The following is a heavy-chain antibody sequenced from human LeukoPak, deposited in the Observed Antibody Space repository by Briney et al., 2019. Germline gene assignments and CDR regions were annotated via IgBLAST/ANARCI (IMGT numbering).Heavy chain of an antibody. D-gene: IGHD2-21*02. V-gene: IGHV4-31*03. CDR1: GGSISSGGYY. J-gene: IGHJ4*02. CDR2: IYYSGST. CDR3: AGYCGGDCYSRRAFDY. Sequence: SETLSLTCTVSGGSISSGGYYLSWIRQHPGKGLEWIVYIYYSGSTYYNPSLKSRVTISVDTSKNQFSLKLSSVTAADTAVYYCAGYCGGDCYSRRAFDYWGQGTLVTVSS.